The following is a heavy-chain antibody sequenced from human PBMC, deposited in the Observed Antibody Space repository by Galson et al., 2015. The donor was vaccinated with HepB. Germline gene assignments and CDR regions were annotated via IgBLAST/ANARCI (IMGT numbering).Heavy chain of an antibody. CDR3: ARRYCSGGSCYSYYYYYYGMDV. J-gene: IGHJ6*02. Sequence: SLRLSCAASGFTFSSYAMHWVRQAPGKGLEWVAVISYDGSNKYYADSVKGRFTISRDNSKNTLYLQMNSLRAEDTAVYYCARRYCSGGSCYSYYYYYYGMDVWGQGTTVTVSS. CDR2: ISYDGSNK. CDR1: GFTFSSYA. D-gene: IGHD2-15*01. V-gene: IGHV3-30-3*01.